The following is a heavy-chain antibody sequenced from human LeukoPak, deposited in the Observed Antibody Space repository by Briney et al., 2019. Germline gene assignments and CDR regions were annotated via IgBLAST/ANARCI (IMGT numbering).Heavy chain of an antibody. CDR3: ARVDRGDCTNGVCYTPHKRFDP. J-gene: IGHJ5*02. V-gene: IGHV3-11*01. CDR1: GGSISSYY. CDR2: ISCSGSNI. D-gene: IGHD2-8*01. Sequence: LSLTCTVCGGSISSYYWNWIRQPPGKGLEWVSSISCSGSNIYYADSVKGRFAISRDNAKNSLYLQMNSLRAEDTAVYYCARVDRGDCTNGVCYTPHKRFDPWGQGTLVTVSS.